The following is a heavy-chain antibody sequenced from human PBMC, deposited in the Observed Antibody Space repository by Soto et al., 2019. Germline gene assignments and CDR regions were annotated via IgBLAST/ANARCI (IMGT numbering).Heavy chain of an antibody. Sequence: ASVKVSCKASGYTFTSYGISWVRQAPGQGLEWMGWISAYNGNTNYAQKLQGRVTMTTDTSTSTAYMELRSLRSDDTAVYYCARDRYYDSSGYTGDYWGQGTLVTVSS. CDR1: GYTFTSYG. CDR2: ISAYNGNT. V-gene: IGHV1-18*01. J-gene: IGHJ4*02. CDR3: ARDRYYDSSGYTGDY. D-gene: IGHD3-22*01.